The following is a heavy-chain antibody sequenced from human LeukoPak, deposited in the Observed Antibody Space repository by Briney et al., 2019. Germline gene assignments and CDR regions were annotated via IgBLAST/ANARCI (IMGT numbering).Heavy chain of an antibody. CDR1: GYTLTELS. D-gene: IGHD3-9*01. V-gene: IGHV1-24*01. CDR2: FDPEKGET. J-gene: IGHJ4*02. Sequence: ASVKVSCKVSGYTLTELSMHWVRQAPGKGFEWMGRFDPEKGETIYAQKFQGRVTMTEDTSTDTAYMELSSLRSEDTAVYYCARGRYFDWLPQPTGPYYFDYWGQGTLVTVSS. CDR3: ARGRYFDWLPQPTGPYYFDY.